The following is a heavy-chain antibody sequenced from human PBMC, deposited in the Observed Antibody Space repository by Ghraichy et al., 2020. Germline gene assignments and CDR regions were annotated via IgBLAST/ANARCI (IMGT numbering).Heavy chain of an antibody. CDR1: GDTISRLH. CDR3: ATGARSIVENFGSKIGAGCDF. V-gene: IGHV1-69*13. Sequence: SVKVSCKASGDTISRLHITWVRQAPGQGLEWMGGITPIFGPAKYAQKFQGRVTITADESTSTAYMELNSLRSEDTAMFYCATGARSIVENFGSKIGAGCDFWGQGTLVTVSS. D-gene: IGHD3-22*01. CDR2: ITPIFGPA. J-gene: IGHJ4*02.